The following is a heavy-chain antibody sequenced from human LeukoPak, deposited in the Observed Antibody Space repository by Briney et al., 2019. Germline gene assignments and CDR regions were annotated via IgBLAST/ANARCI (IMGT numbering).Heavy chain of an antibody. CDR1: GGSISSYY. CDR2: IFYSGTT. Sequence: SETLSLTCTVSGGSISSYYWSWIRQPPGKGLEWIGFIFYSGTTNYNPSLKSRVTISVDTSKNRFSLKLSSVTAADTAVYYCARGGWNKFDYWGQGTLVTVSS. J-gene: IGHJ4*02. V-gene: IGHV4-59*01. CDR3: ARGGWNKFDY. D-gene: IGHD3-22*01.